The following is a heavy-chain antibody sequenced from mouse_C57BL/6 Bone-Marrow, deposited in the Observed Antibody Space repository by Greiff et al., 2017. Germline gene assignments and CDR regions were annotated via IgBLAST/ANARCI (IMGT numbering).Heavy chain of an antibody. CDR3: ARKGDYYGSSPLFDV. Sequence: QVQLLQSGPGLVQPSQSLSITCTVSGFSLTSFGVHWVRQSPGKGLEWLGVIWSGGSTDYNAAFISRLCISKDNSKSQVFFKMNSLQADDTAIYYCARKGDYYGSSPLFDVWGTGTTVTVSS. V-gene: IGHV2-2*01. CDR2: IWSGGST. CDR1: GFSLTSFG. J-gene: IGHJ1*03. D-gene: IGHD1-1*01.